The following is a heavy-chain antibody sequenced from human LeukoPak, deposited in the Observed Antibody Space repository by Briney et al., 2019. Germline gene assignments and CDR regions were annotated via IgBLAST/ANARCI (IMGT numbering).Heavy chain of an antibody. V-gene: IGHV4-59*01. CDR3: ARDRPNYYDNSAAFDI. CDR2: IYYSGTT. J-gene: IGHJ3*02. D-gene: IGHD3-22*01. Sequence: PSETLSLTCTVSGGSISSYYWSWIRQPPGKGLEWIGNIYYSGTTNYNPPLESRVTISLDTSKNQFSLKLSSVTAADTAVYYCARDRPNYYDNSAAFDIWGQGTMVTVSS. CDR1: GGSISSYY.